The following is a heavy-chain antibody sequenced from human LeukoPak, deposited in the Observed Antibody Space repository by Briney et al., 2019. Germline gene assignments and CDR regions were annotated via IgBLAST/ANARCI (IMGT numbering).Heavy chain of an antibody. CDR1: GFTFSSYE. CDR2: ISSSSSTI. J-gene: IGHJ4*02. CDR3: AREDGGRDQQQLVRVYFDY. Sequence: GGSLRLSCAASGFTFSSYEMNWVRQAPGKGLEWVSYISSSSSTIYYADSVKGRFTISRDNAKNSLYLQMNSLRAEDTAVYYCAREDGGRDQQQLVRVYFDYWGQGTLVTVSS. V-gene: IGHV3-48*01. D-gene: IGHD6-13*01.